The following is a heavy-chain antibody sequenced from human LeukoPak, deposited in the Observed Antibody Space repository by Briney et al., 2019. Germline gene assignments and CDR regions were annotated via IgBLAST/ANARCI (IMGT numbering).Heavy chain of an antibody. CDR2: IGTHNGNP. CDR1: GYTFTSYV. CDR3: AREDPGGAFDV. Sequence: ASVKVSCKASGYTFTSYVISWVRQAPGQGLEWMGWIGTHNGNPDYTQNLQGRVTMTTDTSTSTAYMELRSLKSDDTAVYYCAREDPGGAFDVWGRGTLVTVSS. V-gene: IGHV1-18*01. D-gene: IGHD3-16*01. J-gene: IGHJ3*01.